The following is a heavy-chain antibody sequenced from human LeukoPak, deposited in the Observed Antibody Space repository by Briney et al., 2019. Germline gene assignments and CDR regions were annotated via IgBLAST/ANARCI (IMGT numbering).Heavy chain of an antibody. Sequence: GGSLRLSCAASGFTFSIYGMHWVRQAPGKGLEWVAVIWYDGSNKYCAGSVKGRFTISRDNSKNTLYLQMNSLRAEDTAVYYCARKHYYDSSGPDYWGQGTLVTVSS. CDR3: ARKHYYDSSGPDY. CDR1: GFTFSIYG. D-gene: IGHD3-22*01. J-gene: IGHJ4*02. V-gene: IGHV3-33*01. CDR2: IWYDGSNK.